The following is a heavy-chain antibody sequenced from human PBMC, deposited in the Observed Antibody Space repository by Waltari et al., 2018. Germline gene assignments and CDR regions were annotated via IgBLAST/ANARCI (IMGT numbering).Heavy chain of an antibody. Sequence: EVQLLESGGGLAQPGGSLRLSCEASEFTFSNYAMSWVRQAPGKGLEWISGISGSGDSTYYADSVTGRFTISRDNSKNTLYLQMNSLRAEDTDVYYCANSTLKGYYWGQGTLVTVSS. CDR2: ISGSGDST. CDR3: ANSTLKGYY. J-gene: IGHJ4*02. V-gene: IGHV3-23*01. CDR1: EFTFSNYA.